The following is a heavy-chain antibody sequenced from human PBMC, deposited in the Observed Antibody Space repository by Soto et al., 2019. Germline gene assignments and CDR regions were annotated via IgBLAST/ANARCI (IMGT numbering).Heavy chain of an antibody. CDR3: SRVDPSAKSPDY. V-gene: IGHV3-73*01. CDR2: IRSKANSYAT. CDR1: GFAFSGSA. Sequence: GGSLRLSCAASGFAFSGSAMHWVRQASGKGLEWVGRIRSKANSYATAYAASVKGRFTISRDDSKNTAYPQMNSLKTDDTAVYYCSRVDPSAKSPDYWGQGTLVTVSS. J-gene: IGHJ4*02. D-gene: IGHD2-15*01.